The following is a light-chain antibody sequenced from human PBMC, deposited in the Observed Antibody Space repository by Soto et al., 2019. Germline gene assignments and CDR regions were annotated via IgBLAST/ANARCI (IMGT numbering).Light chain of an antibody. CDR3: SSYTSSSTNV. Sequence: QPVLTQPASVSGSPVRSITISCTGTSSDVGGYNYVSWYQQHPGKAPKLMIYDVSNRPSGVSNRFSGSKSGNTASLTISGLQAEDEADYYCSSYTSSSTNVFGTGTKVTVL. CDR2: DVS. CDR1: SSDVGGYNY. V-gene: IGLV2-14*01. J-gene: IGLJ1*01.